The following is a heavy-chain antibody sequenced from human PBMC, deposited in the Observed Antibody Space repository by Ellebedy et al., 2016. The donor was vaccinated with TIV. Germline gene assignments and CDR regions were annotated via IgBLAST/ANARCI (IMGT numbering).Heavy chain of an antibody. Sequence: MPSETLSLTCSVYGVSFNNDFWNWIRHPPGKELDWIGDAHSLGNPNDNPSPRSRVTISADTSKNQFSLKLSSVTAADTAVDYCARCPGDTAMVTCYFDYWGQGTLVTVSA. CDR3: ARCPGDTAMVTCYFDY. D-gene: IGHD5-18*01. V-gene: IGHV4-34*01. CDR1: GVSFNNDF. J-gene: IGHJ4*02. CDR2: AHSLGNP.